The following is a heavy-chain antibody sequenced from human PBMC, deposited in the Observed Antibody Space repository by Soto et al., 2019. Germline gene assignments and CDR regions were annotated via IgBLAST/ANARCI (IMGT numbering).Heavy chain of an antibody. J-gene: IGHJ4*02. D-gene: IGHD3-22*01. CDR1: GFRVSHNY. CDR3: ARADYFDIGGYYQH. V-gene: IGHV3-66*01. CDR2: MSSSGGT. Sequence: EVQLVESGGGFVQPGKSLRLSCAASGFRVSHNYMGWVRQAPGKGLEWVSTMSSSGGTDYAGSVTGRFTMSRDSSENTVYLQMNSLRAEDTAVYYCARADYFDIGGYYQHWGQGTLVTVSS.